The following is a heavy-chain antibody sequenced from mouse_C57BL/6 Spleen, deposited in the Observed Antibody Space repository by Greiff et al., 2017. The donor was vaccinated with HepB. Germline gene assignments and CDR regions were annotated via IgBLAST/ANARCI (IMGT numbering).Heavy chain of an antibody. CDR2: IDPETGGT. Sequence: QVQLQQSGAELVRPGASVTLSCKASGYTFTDYEMHWVKQTPVHGLEWIGAIDPETGGTAYNQKFKGKAILTADKSSSTAYMELRSLTSEDSAVYYCTRSDDYVLDYWGQGTTLTVSS. CDR1: GYTFTDYE. J-gene: IGHJ2*01. D-gene: IGHD2-4*01. CDR3: TRSDDYVLDY. V-gene: IGHV1-15*01.